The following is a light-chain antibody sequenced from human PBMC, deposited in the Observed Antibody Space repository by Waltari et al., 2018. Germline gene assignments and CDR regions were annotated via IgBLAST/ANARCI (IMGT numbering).Light chain of an antibody. V-gene: IGLV2-8*01. J-gene: IGLJ2*01. CDR3: SSYAGSNNLV. Sequence: QSALTQPPSASGSPGQSVTIPCPGTRRDVGGYNYVSWYQQPPGKAPKLMIYEVSKRPSGVPDRFSGSKSGNTASLTVSGLQAEDEADYYCSSYAGSNNLVFGGGTKLTVL. CDR2: EVS. CDR1: RRDVGGYNY.